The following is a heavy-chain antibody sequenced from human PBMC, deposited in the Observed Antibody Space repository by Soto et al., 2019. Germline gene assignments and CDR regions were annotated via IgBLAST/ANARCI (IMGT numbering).Heavy chain of an antibody. CDR3: ARAHSSSWTKYYFDY. CDR1: GGSFSGYY. V-gene: IGHV4-34*01. J-gene: IGHJ4*02. CDR2: INHSGST. D-gene: IGHD6-13*01. Sequence: SETLSLTCAVYGGSFSGYYWSWIRQPPGKGLEWIGEINHSGSTNYNPSLKSRVTISVDTSKNQFSLKLSSVTAADTAVYYCARAHSSSWTKYYFDYWGQGTLVTVSS.